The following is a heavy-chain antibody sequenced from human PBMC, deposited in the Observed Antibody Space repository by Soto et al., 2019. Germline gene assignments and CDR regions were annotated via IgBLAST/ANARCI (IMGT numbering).Heavy chain of an antibody. D-gene: IGHD6-6*01. CDR3: ARESSSSSRDEHFDY. CDR1: GGSFSSGSYY. J-gene: IGHJ4*02. CDR2: IFYSGST. V-gene: IGHV4-61*01. Sequence: SENLSLTCTVSGGSFSSGSYYWSWIRQPPGKGLEWIGYIFYSGSTNYNPSLMSRVTISVDTSKNQFSLKLSSVTATDTAVYYCARESSSSSRDEHFDYWGQGTLVTVSS.